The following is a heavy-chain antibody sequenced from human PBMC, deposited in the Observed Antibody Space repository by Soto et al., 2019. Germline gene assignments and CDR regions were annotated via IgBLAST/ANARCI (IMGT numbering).Heavy chain of an antibody. CDR2: IGESGTPT. CDR3: AKQGVAAAGPLDY. J-gene: IGHJ4*02. D-gene: IGHD6-13*01. CDR1: GFTFSSYA. Sequence: GGSLRLSCAASGFTFSSYAMKWVRQAPGKGLEWVSLIGESGTPTYYADSVKGRFTISRDNSKNTLYLQMNSLRAEDTAVYYCAKQGVAAAGPLDYWGQGSLV. V-gene: IGHV3-23*01.